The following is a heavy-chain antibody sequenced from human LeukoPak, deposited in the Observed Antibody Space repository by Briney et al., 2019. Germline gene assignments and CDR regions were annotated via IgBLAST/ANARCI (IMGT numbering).Heavy chain of an antibody. J-gene: IGHJ4*02. CDR2: ISGDGGST. V-gene: IGHV3-43*02. Sequence: GGSLRPSCAASGFTFDDYAMHWVRQAPGKGLEWVSLISGDGGSTYYADSVKGRFTISRDNSKNSLYLQMNSLRTEDTALYYCAKDIPPNYYGSGSYSDYWGQGTLVTVSS. D-gene: IGHD3-10*01. CDR1: GFTFDDYA. CDR3: AKDIPPNYYGSGSYSDY.